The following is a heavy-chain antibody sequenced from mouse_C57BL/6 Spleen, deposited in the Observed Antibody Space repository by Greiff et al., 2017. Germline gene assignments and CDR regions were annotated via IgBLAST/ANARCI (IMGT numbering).Heavy chain of an antibody. CDR2: ISYDGSN. J-gene: IGHJ3*01. D-gene: IGHD1-1*01. CDR1: GYSITSGYY. CDR3: ARDGGYYYGSSYVGFAY. V-gene: IGHV3-6*01. Sequence: VQLQQSGPGLVKPSQSLSLTCSVTGYSITSGYYWNWIRQFPGNKLEWMGYISYDGSNNYNPSLKNRISITRDTSKNQFFLKLNSVTTEDTATYYWARDGGYYYGSSYVGFAYWGQGTLVTVSA.